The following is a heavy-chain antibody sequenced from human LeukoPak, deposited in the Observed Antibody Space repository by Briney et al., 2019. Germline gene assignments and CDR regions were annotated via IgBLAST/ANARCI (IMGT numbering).Heavy chain of an antibody. CDR2: IYPGDSDT. D-gene: IGHD6-19*01. V-gene: IGHV5-51*01. CDR1: GYSFTSYW. CDR3: ARTGEEGIAVAGTQI. Sequence: HGESLKIFCKGSGYSFTSYWIGWVRQMPGKGLEWMGIIYPGDSDTRYSPSFQGQVTISADKSISTAYLQWSSLKASDTAMYYCARTGEEGIAVAGTQIWGQGTLVTVSS. J-gene: IGHJ4*02.